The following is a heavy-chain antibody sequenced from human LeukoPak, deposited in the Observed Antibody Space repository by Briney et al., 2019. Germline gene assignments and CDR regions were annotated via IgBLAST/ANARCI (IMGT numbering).Heavy chain of an antibody. CDR1: GGSISSYY. Sequence: PSETLSLTCTVSGGSISSYYWSWIRQPPGKGLEWIGYIYYSGSTNYNPSLKSRVTISVDTSKNQFSLKLSSVTAADTAVYYCARLPPNYPQGQPFFDYWGQGTLVTVSS. CDR3: ARLPPNYPQGQPFFDY. J-gene: IGHJ4*02. CDR2: IYYSGST. V-gene: IGHV4-59*08. D-gene: IGHD5-24*01.